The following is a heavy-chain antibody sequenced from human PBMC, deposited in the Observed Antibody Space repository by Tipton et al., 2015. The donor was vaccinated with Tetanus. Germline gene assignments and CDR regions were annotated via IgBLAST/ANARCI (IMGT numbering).Heavy chain of an antibody. CDR2: VYYSGRT. Sequence: LRLSCAVSDSIASHSYVTWIRQSPGKGLEWIGHVYYSGRTYYNPPLKSRVTISADMSKNQFSLKLTSVTAADTATYYCARMGFTYGQVVYWGQGTLVTVAS. CDR1: DSIASHSYV. J-gene: IGHJ4*02. CDR3: ARMGFTYGQVVY. D-gene: IGHD5-18*01. V-gene: IGHV4-30-4*01.